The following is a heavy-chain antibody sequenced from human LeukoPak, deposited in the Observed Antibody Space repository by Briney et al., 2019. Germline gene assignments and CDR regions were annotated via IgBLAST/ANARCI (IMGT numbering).Heavy chain of an antibody. J-gene: IGHJ5*02. CDR3: AKKSSGWYGWFDP. CDR2: IYYSGST. V-gene: IGHV4-39*01. D-gene: IGHD6-19*01. Sequence: PSETLSLTCIVSGGSISSSSYYWAWIRQPPGKGLEWIGSIYYSGSTYYNPSLKSRVTISVDTSKNQFSLKLSSVTAADTAVYYCAKKSSGWYGWFDPWGQGTLVTVSS. CDR1: GGSISSSSYY.